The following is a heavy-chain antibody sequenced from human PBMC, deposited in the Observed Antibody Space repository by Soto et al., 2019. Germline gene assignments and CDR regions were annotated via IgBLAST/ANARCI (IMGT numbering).Heavy chain of an antibody. CDR1: GYTFSTYY. V-gene: IGHV1-46*01. CDR2: INPSGGST. J-gene: IGHJ4*02. Sequence: ASVKVSCKASGYTFSTYYMHWVRQAPGQGYEWMGIINPSGGSTTYAQKFQGRVTMTRDTSTTTVHMELSSLKSEDTAVYYCARYDYNGYYFDYWGQGTLVTVSS. CDR3: ARYDYNGYYFDY. D-gene: IGHD4-4*01.